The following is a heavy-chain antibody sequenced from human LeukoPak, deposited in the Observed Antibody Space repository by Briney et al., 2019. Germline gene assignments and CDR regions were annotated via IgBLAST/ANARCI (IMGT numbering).Heavy chain of an antibody. CDR1: GYRFTTYW. J-gene: IGHJ4*02. CDR3: ARVGYCSGGSCYSFDY. Sequence: GESLKISCKSSGYRFTTYWIAWVRQMPGKGLEWMVIIYPGDSDTRYSPSFQGQVTISADKSISTAYLKWSSLKVSDTAMYDCARVGYCSGGSCYSFDYWGQGTLVTVSS. V-gene: IGHV5-51*01. D-gene: IGHD2-15*01. CDR2: IYPGDSDT.